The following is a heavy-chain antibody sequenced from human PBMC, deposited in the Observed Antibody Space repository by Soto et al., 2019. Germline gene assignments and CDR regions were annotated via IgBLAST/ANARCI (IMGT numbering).Heavy chain of an antibody. D-gene: IGHD3-9*01. CDR1: GGSISSGGYS. J-gene: IGHJ4*02. CDR3: ARAQLRYFDWLSPPAPYFDY. Sequence: SETLSLTCAVSGGSISSGGYSWSWIRQPPGKGLEWIGYIYHSGSTYYNPSLKSRVTISVDRSKNQFSLKLSSVTAADTAVYYCARAQLRYFDWLSPPAPYFDYWGQGTLVTVSS. V-gene: IGHV4-30-2*01. CDR2: IYHSGST.